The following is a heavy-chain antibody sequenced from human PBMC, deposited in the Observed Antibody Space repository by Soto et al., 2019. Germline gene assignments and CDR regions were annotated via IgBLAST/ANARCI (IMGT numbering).Heavy chain of an antibody. V-gene: IGHV4-4*07. J-gene: IGHJ4*02. Sequence: PSETLSLTCTVSGGSISSYYWSSIRQPAGKGLEWIGRIYTSGSTNYNPSLKSRVTMSVDTSKNQFSLKLSSVTAADTAVYYCARAAFWSGYLRGFDYWGQGTLVTVSS. CDR2: IYTSGST. CDR3: ARAAFWSGYLRGFDY. D-gene: IGHD3-3*01. CDR1: GGSISSYY.